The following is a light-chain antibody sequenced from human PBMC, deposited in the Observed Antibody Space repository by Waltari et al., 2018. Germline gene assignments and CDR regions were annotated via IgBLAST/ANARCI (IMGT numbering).Light chain of an antibody. J-gene: IGLJ2*01. Sequence: QSVLTQPPSASGTPGQRVTIPCSGSSSTIGSNYVYWYQQVPGTAPKLLIYRNNQRPSGVPDRFSGSKSGTSASLAISGLRSEDEADYYCAAWDDSLSGPVFGGGTKVTVL. CDR3: AAWDDSLSGPV. CDR1: SSTIGSNY. CDR2: RNN. V-gene: IGLV1-47*01.